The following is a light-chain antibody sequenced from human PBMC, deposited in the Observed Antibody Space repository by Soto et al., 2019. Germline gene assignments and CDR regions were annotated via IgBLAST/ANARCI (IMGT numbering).Light chain of an antibody. CDR2: KAS. Sequence: DIQMTQSPSTLSGSVGDRVTIPCRASQTISSWLAWYQQKPWKAPKLLIYKASTLKSGVPPRFSGSGSGTEFTLTNSSPQPDDFATYYCQHYNSYSEAVGQGNKVELK. V-gene: IGKV1-5*03. J-gene: IGKJ1*01. CDR3: QHYNSYSEA. CDR1: QTISSW.